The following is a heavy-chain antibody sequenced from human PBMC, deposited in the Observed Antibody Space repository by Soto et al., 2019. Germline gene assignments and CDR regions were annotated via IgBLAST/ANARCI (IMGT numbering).Heavy chain of an antibody. CDR2: ISRSGSTI. J-gene: IGHJ4*02. CDR3: VRKPYSSSWSDY. V-gene: IGHV3-11*01. D-gene: IGHD6-13*01. Sequence: QVQLVESGGGLVKPGGSLRLSCAASGFTFSDYYMSWIRQAPGKGLEWVSYISRSGSTIYYADSVKGRFTISRDNAKNSLYLQMNSLRAADTAVYYCVRKPYSSSWSDYWGQGTLVTVSS. CDR1: GFTFSDYY.